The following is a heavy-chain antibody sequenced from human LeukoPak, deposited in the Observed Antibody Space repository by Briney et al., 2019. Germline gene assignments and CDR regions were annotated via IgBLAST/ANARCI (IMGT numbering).Heavy chain of an antibody. CDR1: GFTFSSYG. J-gene: IGHJ4*02. Sequence: GRSLRLSCAASGFTFSSYGMHWVRQATGNGLEWVAVISYDGSDKYSADSVKGRFTISRDNSKNTLYLQMNSLRAEDTAVYYCAKNAHYQGYSYGGIDYWGQGTLVTVSS. CDR2: ISYDGSDK. CDR3: AKNAHYQGYSYGGIDY. D-gene: IGHD5-18*01. V-gene: IGHV3-30*18.